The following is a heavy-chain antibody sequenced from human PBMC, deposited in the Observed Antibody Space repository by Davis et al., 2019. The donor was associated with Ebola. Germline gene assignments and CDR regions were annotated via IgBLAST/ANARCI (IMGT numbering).Heavy chain of an antibody. V-gene: IGHV4-34*01. CDR1: GGSLSGYY. CDR2: INHSGST. CDR3: AREGISGTRMTKYYYYYYMDV. D-gene: IGHD1-20*01. Sequence: PSETLSLTCAVYGGSLSGYYWSWIRQPPGKGLEWIGEINHSGSTNYNPSLKSRVTISVDTSKNQFSLELSSVTAADTAVYYCAREGISGTRMTKYYYYYYMDVWGKGTTVAVSS. J-gene: IGHJ6*03.